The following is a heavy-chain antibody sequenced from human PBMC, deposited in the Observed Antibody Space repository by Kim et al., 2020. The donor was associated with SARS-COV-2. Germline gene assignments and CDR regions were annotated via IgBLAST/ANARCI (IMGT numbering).Heavy chain of an antibody. V-gene: IGHV4-34*01. J-gene: IGHJ6*02. CDR3: ARGGGDCSGGSCAGLLYYYYGMDV. CDR1: GGSFSGYY. CDR2: INHSGST. D-gene: IGHD2-15*01. Sequence: SETLSLTCAVYGGSFSGYYWSWIRQPPGKGLEWIGEINHSGSTNYNPSLKSRVTISVDTSKNQFSLKLSSVTAADTAVYYCARGGGDCSGGSCAGLLYYYYGMDVWGQGTTVTVSS.